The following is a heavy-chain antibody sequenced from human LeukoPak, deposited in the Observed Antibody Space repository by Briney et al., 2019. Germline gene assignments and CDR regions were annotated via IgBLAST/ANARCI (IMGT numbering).Heavy chain of an antibody. CDR1: GFTFTDHY. V-gene: IGHV1-2*02. CDR3: ARVSGGVIWGYNWFDP. D-gene: IGHD3-16*01. CDR2: INPNSGGT. J-gene: IGHJ5*02. Sequence: GASVKVSCKSSGFTFTDHYIHWVRQAPGQGLEWMGWINPNSGGTNYAQKFQGRVTMTRDTSISTAYMELSRLRSDDTAVYYCARVSGGVIWGYNWFDPWGQGTLVTVSS.